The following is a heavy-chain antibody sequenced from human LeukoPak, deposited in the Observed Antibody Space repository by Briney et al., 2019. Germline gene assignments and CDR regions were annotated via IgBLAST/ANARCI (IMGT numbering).Heavy chain of an antibody. CDR3: AKRGSSGWSDLDY. J-gene: IGHJ4*02. V-gene: IGHV3-48*01. Sequence: QSGGSLRLSCAASGFTFSSFSMNWVRQAPGKGLEWISFISVSGTTIYYADSVKGRFTISRDNAKNSLYLQMNSLRAEDTAVYYCAKRGSSGWSDLDYWGQGTLVTVSS. CDR2: ISVSGTTI. CDR1: GFTFSSFS. D-gene: IGHD6-19*01.